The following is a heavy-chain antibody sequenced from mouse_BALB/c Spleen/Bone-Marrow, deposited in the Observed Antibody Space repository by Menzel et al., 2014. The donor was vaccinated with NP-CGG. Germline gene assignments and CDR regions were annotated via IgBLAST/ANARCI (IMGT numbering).Heavy chain of an antibody. J-gene: IGHJ3*01. D-gene: IGHD2-13*01. CDR1: GYTFTSYY. V-gene: IGHV1S81*02. Sequence: QVQLQQSGAELVQPGASVKLSCKASGYTFTSYYMYWVKQRPGQGLEWIGEINPSNGGTNFNETFKSMATLTVDKSYSTAYMQLSSLTSEDSAVYYCTREGDSPFSYWGQGTLVTVSA. CDR2: INPSNGGT. CDR3: TREGDSPFSY.